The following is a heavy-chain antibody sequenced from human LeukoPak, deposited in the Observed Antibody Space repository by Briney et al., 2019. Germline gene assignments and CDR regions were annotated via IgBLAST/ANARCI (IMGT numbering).Heavy chain of an antibody. J-gene: IGHJ4*02. D-gene: IGHD3-16*02. CDR2: ISGSDGST. Sequence: GGSLRLSCAASGFTFSSYAMSWVRQAPGKGLEWVSGISGSDGSTNYADSVKGRFTISRENSKNTLYLQMNSLRAEDTAVYYCARGGHYDYVWGRYRQKDGFDYWGQGTLVTVSS. CDR3: ARGGHYDYVWGRYRQKDGFDY. CDR1: GFTFSSYA. V-gene: IGHV3-23*01.